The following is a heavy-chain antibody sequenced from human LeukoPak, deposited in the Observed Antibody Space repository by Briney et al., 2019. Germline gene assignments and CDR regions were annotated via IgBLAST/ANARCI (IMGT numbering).Heavy chain of an antibody. CDR1: GGSISSYY. D-gene: IGHD3-22*01. CDR3: AREDTGVSTMIVVGLGLRAFDI. CDR2: IYYSGST. Sequence: KPSETLSLTCTVSGGSISSYYWSWIRQPPGKGLEWIGYIYYSGSTNYNPSLKSRVTISVDKSKNQFSLKLSSVTAADTAVYYCAREDTGVSTMIVVGLGLRAFDIWGQGTMVTVSS. V-gene: IGHV4-59*12. J-gene: IGHJ3*02.